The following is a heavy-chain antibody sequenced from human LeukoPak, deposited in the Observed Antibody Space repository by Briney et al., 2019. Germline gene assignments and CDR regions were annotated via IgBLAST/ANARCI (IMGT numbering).Heavy chain of an antibody. J-gene: IGHJ3*02. CDR1: GFTFSSYA. V-gene: IGHV3-23*01. CDR3: AKDRDYYGSGSSDAFDI. CDR2: ISGSGGST. Sequence: GGSLRLSCAASGFTFSSYAMSWVRQAPGKGLEWVSAISGSGGSTYYADSVKGRFTISRDNSKNTLYLQMNSLRAEDTAVYYCAKDRDYYGSGSSDAFDIWGQGTMVTVSS. D-gene: IGHD3-10*01.